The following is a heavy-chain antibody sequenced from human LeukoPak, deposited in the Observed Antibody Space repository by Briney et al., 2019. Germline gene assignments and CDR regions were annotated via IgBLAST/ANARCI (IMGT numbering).Heavy chain of an antibody. CDR2: IYSGGST. Sequence: PGGSLRLSCAASGFTVSSNYMSWVRQAPGKGLEWVSVIYSGGSTYYADSVKGRFTISRDNSKNTLYLQMNSLRAEDTAVYYCARATAAAGMEGAFDIWGQGTMVTVSS. CDR1: GFTVSSNY. J-gene: IGHJ3*02. CDR3: ARATAAAGMEGAFDI. D-gene: IGHD6-13*01. V-gene: IGHV3-53*01.